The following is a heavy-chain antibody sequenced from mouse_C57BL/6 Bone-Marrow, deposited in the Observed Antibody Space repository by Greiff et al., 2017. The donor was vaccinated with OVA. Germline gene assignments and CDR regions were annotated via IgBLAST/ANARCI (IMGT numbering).Heavy chain of an antibody. D-gene: IGHD1-1*01. CDR3: VAYYYGSDYFDY. Sequence: QVQLQQSGAELAKPGASVKLSCKASGYTFTSYWMHWVKQRPGQGLEWIGYINPSSGYTKYNQKFKDKATLTADKSSSTAYMQLSSLTYEDSAVYYCVAYYYGSDYFDYWGQGTTLTVSS. J-gene: IGHJ2*01. V-gene: IGHV1-7*01. CDR2: INPSSGYT. CDR1: GYTFTSYW.